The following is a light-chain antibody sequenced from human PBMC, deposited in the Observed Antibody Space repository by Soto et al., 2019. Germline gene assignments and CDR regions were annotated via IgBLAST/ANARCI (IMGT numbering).Light chain of an antibody. CDR1: QSVSISY. Sequence: EIVLTQSPGTLSLSPGERATLSCRASQSVSISYLAWYQQKPGQAPRLLIYGSSSTATGIPDRFSCSGSGTDFTLTISRLEPEDFAVYYCQQYGSSPLYTFGQGTKLEIK. CDR3: QQYGSSPLYT. CDR2: GSS. J-gene: IGKJ2*01. V-gene: IGKV3-20*01.